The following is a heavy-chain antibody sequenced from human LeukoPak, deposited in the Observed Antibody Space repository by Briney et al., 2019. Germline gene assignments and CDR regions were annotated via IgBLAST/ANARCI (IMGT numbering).Heavy chain of an antibody. J-gene: IGHJ3*02. D-gene: IGHD6-13*01. V-gene: IGHV3-30-3*01. CDR3: AKDRRSSSWYRHDAFDI. CDR1: GFTFSSYA. CDR2: ISYDGSNK. Sequence: GGSLRLSCAASGFTFSSYAMHWVRQAPGKGLEWVAVISYDGSNKYYADSVKGRFTISRDNSKNTLYLQMNSLSAEDTAVYYCAKDRRSSSWYRHDAFDIWGQGTMVTVSS.